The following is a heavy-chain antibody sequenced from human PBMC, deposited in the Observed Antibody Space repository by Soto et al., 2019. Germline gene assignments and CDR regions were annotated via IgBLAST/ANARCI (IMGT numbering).Heavy chain of an antibody. Sequence: SETLSLTCTVSGGSINTYYWSWIRQPPGKGLEWIGYIYYSGSTNYNPSLKSRVTISVDTSKNQFSLKLSSVTAADTAVYYCARAWQQLDSWLDPWGQGTLVTISS. D-gene: IGHD6-13*01. J-gene: IGHJ5*02. CDR2: IYYSGST. CDR3: ARAWQQLDSWLDP. V-gene: IGHV4-59*01. CDR1: GGSINTYY.